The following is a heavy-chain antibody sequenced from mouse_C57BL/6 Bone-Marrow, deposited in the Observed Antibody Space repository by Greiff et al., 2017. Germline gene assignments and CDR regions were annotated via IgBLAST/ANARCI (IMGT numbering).Heavy chain of an antibody. CDR1: GFTFSDYG. Sequence: EVMLVESGGGLVKPGGSLKLSCAASGFTFSDYGMHWVRQAPEKGLEWVAYISSGSSTIYYADTVKGRFTISRDNAKNTLFLQMTSLRSEDTAMYYCAREVLRAGLAYWGQGTLVTVSA. CDR3: AREVLRAGLAY. CDR2: ISSGSSTI. J-gene: IGHJ3*01. D-gene: IGHD1-1*01. V-gene: IGHV5-17*01.